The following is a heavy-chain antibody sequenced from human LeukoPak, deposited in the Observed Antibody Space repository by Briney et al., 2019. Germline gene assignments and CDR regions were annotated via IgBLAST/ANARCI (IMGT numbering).Heavy chain of an antibody. CDR3: AREIVSYYDHVWGSYRPGPGAFDI. Sequence: PSETLSLTCTVSGGSISSYYWSWIRQPAGKGLEWIGRIYTSGSTNYNPSLKSRVTMSVDTSKNQFSLKLSSVTAAGTAVYYCAREIVSYYDHVWGSYRPGPGAFDIWGQGTMVTVSS. V-gene: IGHV4-4*07. CDR1: GGSISSYY. J-gene: IGHJ3*02. D-gene: IGHD3-16*02. CDR2: IYTSGST.